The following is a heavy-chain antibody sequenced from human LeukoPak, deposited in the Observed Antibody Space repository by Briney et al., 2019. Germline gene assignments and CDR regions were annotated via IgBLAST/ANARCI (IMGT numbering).Heavy chain of an antibody. D-gene: IGHD3-3*01. Sequence: ASVKVSCKASGYTFTSYDINWVRQATGQGLEWMGWMNPNSGNTGYAQKFQGRVTITRNTSISTAYMELSSLSSEDTAVYYCASGNRLRFLEWSLSYYYYYMDVWGKGTTVTVSS. V-gene: IGHV1-8*03. J-gene: IGHJ6*03. CDR3: ASGNRLRFLEWSLSYYYYYMDV. CDR1: GYTFTSYD. CDR2: MNPNSGNT.